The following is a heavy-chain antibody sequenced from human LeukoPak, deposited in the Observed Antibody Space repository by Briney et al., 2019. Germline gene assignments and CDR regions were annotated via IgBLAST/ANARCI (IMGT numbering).Heavy chain of an antibody. CDR3: ARGPGESATSSWYFSYYYYYMDV. D-gene: IGHD6-13*01. J-gene: IGHJ6*03. CDR2: ISSSSSYI. CDR1: GFTFSSYS. V-gene: IGHV3-21*01. Sequence: GGSLRLSCAASGFTFSSYSMNWVRQAPGKGLEWVSSISSSSSYIYYADSVKGRFTISRDNAKNSLYLQMNSLRAEDTAVYYCARGPGESATSSWYFSYYYYYMDVWGKGTTVTISS.